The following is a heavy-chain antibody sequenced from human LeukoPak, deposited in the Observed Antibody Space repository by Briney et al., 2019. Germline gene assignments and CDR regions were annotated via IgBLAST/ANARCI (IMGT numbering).Heavy chain of an antibody. CDR2: IYSSGST. J-gene: IGHJ5*02. CDR3: AREDWFDP. V-gene: IGHV4-4*07. Sequence: SETLSLTCTVSGDSISSYYWNWIRQPAGKGLEWIGRIYSSGSTNYNPSLRSRVTMSVDTSKNQFSLNLSSVTAADTAIYYWAREDWFDPWGQGTLVTASS. CDR1: GDSISSYY.